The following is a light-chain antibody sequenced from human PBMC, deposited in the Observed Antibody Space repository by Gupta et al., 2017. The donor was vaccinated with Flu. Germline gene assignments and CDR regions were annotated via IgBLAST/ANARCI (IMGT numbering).Light chain of an antibody. V-gene: IGLV2-14*03. CDR1: SSDVGGYDY. CDR3: NSYTSSSTLIV. Sequence: ITTTCTGTSSDVGGYDYVSWYQQHPGKAPNLMIYDVSNRPSGVSDRFSGSKYGNTASLTITGLQAEDEADYYCNSYTSSSTLIVFGGGTKLTVL. J-gene: IGLJ2*01. CDR2: DVS.